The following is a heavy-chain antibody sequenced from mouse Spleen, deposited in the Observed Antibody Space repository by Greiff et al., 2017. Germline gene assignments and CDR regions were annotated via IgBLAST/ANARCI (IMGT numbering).Heavy chain of an antibody. CDR2: INPGSGGT. V-gene: IGHV1-54*01. J-gene: IGHJ3*01. CDR1: GYAFTNYL. CDR3: ARSTMITPWFAY. D-gene: IGHD2-4*01. Sequence: QVQLQQSGAELVRPGTSVKVSCKASGYAFTNYLIEWVKQRPGQGLEWIGVINPGSGGTNYNEKFKGKATLTADKSSSTAYMQLSSLTSEDSAVYFCARSTMITPWFAYWGQGTLVTVSA.